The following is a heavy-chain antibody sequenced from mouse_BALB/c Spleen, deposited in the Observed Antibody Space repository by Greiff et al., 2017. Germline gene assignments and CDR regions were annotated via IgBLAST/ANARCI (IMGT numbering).Heavy chain of an antibody. CDR2: IRSKSNNYAT. J-gene: IGHJ4*01. V-gene: IGHV10-1*02. CDR3: VRLGPAYAMDY. Sequence: EVQGVESGGGLVQPKGSLKLSCAASGFTFNTYAMNWVRQAPGKGLEWVARIRSKSNNYATYYADSVKDRFTISRDDSQSMLYLQMNNLKTEDTAMYYCVRLGPAYAMDYWGQGTSVTVSS. CDR1: GFTFNTYA. D-gene: IGHD4-1*01.